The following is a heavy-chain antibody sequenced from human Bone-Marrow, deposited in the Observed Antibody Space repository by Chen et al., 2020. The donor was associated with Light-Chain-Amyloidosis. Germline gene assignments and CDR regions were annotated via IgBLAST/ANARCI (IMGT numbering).Heavy chain of an antibody. CDR1: GGSLSGDY. D-gene: IGHD3-10*01. Sequence: QIQLQQWGAGLLQPSETLSLTCTVFGGSLSGDYWSWIRQPPGKGLMWIGEIHRSGTTNYNPSLKSRVTISMDTSKNQFSLKLNSVTAADTGVYYCARGRSGPRTFDPWGQGAQVTVSS. CDR3: ARGRSGPRTFDP. CDR2: IHRSGTT. J-gene: IGHJ5*02. V-gene: IGHV4-34*01.